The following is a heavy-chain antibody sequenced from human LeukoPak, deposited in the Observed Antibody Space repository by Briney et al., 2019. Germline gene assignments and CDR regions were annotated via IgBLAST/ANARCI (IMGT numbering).Heavy chain of an antibody. V-gene: IGHV3-7*03. D-gene: IGHD1-7*01. CDR2: IKQDGSEK. CDR1: GFTFSSYW. CDR3: ARDVPRTRTRGGADGMDV. Sequence: GGSLRLSCAASGFTFSSYWMSWVRQAPGKGLEWVANIKQDGSEKYYVDSVKGRFTISRDNAKNSLYLQMNSLRAEDTAVYYCARDVPRTRTRGGADGMDVWGQGTTVTVSS. J-gene: IGHJ6*02.